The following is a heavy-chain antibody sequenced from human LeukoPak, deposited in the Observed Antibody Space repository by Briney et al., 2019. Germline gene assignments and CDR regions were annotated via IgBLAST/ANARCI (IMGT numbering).Heavy chain of an antibody. V-gene: IGHV3-23*01. D-gene: IGHD3-10*01. CDR1: GFNFSIYA. J-gene: IGHJ3*01. Sequence: PGGSLRLSCVASGFNFSIYAMSWVRQAPGKGLQWVSLLSDSGEITYYTDSVKGRFTISRDNSNNTLHLHMTSLRAEDTAVYYCAKRRFYYDSGSPLSLWGQGTMVTVSS. CDR3: AKRRFYYDSGSPLSL. CDR2: LSDSGEIT.